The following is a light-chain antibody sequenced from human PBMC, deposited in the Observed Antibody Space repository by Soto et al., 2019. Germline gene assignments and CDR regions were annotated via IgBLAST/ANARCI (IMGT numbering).Light chain of an antibody. V-gene: IGLV2-14*01. CDR3: SSYTSSSTPYV. J-gene: IGLJ1*01. CDR1: SSYVGGYNY. Sequence: QSALTLPASVSGSPGHSITISCTGTSSYVGGYNYVSWYQQHPGKALKVMIYDVSNRPSGVSSRFSGSKSGNTASLTISGLQAEDEADFYCSSYTSSSTPYVFGTGTKVAVL. CDR2: DVS.